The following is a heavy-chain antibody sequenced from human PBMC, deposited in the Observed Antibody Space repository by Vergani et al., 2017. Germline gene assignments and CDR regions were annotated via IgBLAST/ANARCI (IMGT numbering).Heavy chain of an antibody. Sequence: VQLVESGGGLVQPGGSLRLSCAASGFTFSSYSMNWVRQAPGKGLEWVAVISYDGSNKYYADSVKGRFTISRDNSKNTLYLQMNSLRAEDTAVYYCAKQDIVVVPAAPNYYYYYMDVWGKGTTVTVSS. CDR3: AKQDIVVVPAAPNYYYYYMDV. J-gene: IGHJ6*03. CDR2: ISYDGSNK. V-gene: IGHV3-30*18. CDR1: GFTFSSYS. D-gene: IGHD2-2*01.